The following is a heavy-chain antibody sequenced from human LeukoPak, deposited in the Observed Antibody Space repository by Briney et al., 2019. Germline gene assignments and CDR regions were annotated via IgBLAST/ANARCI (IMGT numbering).Heavy chain of an antibody. J-gene: IGHJ4*02. V-gene: IGHV3-43D*03. Sequence: GGSLRLSCAASGFTFDDYAMHWVRQAPGKGLEWVSLISWDGGSTYYADSVKGRFTISRDNSKNSLYLQMNSLRAEDTALYYCAKDSTLGELSSIFVYWGQGTLVTVSS. CDR2: ISWDGGST. CDR1: GFTFDDYA. D-gene: IGHD3-16*02. CDR3: AKDSTLGELSSIFVY.